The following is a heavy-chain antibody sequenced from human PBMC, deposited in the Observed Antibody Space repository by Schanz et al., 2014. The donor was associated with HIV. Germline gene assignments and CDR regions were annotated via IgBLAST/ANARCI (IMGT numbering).Heavy chain of an antibody. V-gene: IGHV3-33*01. D-gene: IGHD4-17*01. J-gene: IGHJ4*02. CDR3: ARQGLRFSFWLDY. CDR2: IWYDGSNK. Sequence: QVQLVESGGGVVQPGRFLRLSCTASGFTFSNYGMHWVRQAPGKGLEWVAAIWYDGSNKFYADSVKGRFTISRDNSKNTLYLQMNNLRAEDTAVYGCARQGLRFSFWLDYWGQGTPVTVS. CDR1: GFTFSNYG.